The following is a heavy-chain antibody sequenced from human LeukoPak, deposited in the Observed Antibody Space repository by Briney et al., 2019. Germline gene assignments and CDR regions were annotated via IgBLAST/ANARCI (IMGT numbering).Heavy chain of an antibody. CDR1: GFTFSGSA. CDR3: TSPHYYDSSGRGGY. D-gene: IGHD3-22*01. V-gene: IGHV3-73*01. CDR2: IRSKANSYAT. J-gene: IGHJ4*02. Sequence: PGGSLRLSCAASGFTFSGSAMHWVRQASGKGLEWVGRIRSKANSYATAYAASVKGRFTISRDDSKNTAYLQMNSLKTEDTAVYYCTSPHYYDSSGRGGYWGQGTLVTVSS.